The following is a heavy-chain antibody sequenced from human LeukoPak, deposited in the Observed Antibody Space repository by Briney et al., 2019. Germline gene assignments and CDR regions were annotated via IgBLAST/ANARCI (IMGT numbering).Heavy chain of an antibody. CDR3: TTMGGFYYYDSSGYYYTDY. Sequence: GRSLRLSCAASGFTFSSYAMHWVRQAPGKGLEWVAVISYDGSNKYYADSVKGRFTISRDNSKNTLYLQMNSLRAEDTAVYYCTTMGGFYYYDSSGYYYTDYWGQGTLVTVSS. V-gene: IGHV3-30*04. J-gene: IGHJ4*02. CDR1: GFTFSSYA. D-gene: IGHD3-22*01. CDR2: ISYDGSNK.